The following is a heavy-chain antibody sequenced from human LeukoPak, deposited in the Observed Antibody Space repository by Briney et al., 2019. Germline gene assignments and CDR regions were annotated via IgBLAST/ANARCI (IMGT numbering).Heavy chain of an antibody. V-gene: IGHV3-7*01. Sequence: GGSLRLSCAASGFTFSSYAMSWVRQAPGKGLEWVANIKQDGSEKYYVDSVKGRFTISRDNAKNSLYLQMNSLRAEDTAVYYCARYRPFDYWGQGTLVTVSS. CDR1: GFTFSSYA. CDR2: IKQDGSEK. CDR3: ARYRPFDY. D-gene: IGHD1-26*01. J-gene: IGHJ4*02.